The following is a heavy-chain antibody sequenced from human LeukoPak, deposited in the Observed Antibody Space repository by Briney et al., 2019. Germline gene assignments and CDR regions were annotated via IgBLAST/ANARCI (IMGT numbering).Heavy chain of an antibody. CDR1: GFTFSSYG. J-gene: IGHJ6*02. CDR3: AKVRGVVAATHYYYYGMDV. V-gene: IGHV3-30*18. D-gene: IGHD2-15*01. Sequence: GGSLRLSCAASGFTFSSYGMHWVRQAPGKGLEWVAVISYDGSNKYYADSVKGRFTISRDSSKNTLHLQMNSLRAEDTAVYYGAKVRGVVAATHYYYYGMDVWGQGTTVTVSS. CDR2: ISYDGSNK.